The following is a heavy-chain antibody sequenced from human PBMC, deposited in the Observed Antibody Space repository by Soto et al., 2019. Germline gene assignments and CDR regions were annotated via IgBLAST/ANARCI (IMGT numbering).Heavy chain of an antibody. CDR3: ARDEMSKTYYDFWSGYYRAPNDAFDI. V-gene: IGHV1-18*04. CDR1: GYTFTSYG. D-gene: IGHD3-3*01. J-gene: IGHJ3*02. CDR2: ISAYNGNT. Sequence: ASVKVSCKASGYTFTSYGISWVRQAPGQGPEWMGWISAYNGNTNYAQKLQGRVTMTTDTSTSTAYMELRSLRSDDTAVYYCARDEMSKTYYDFWSGYYRAPNDAFDIWGQGTMVTVSS.